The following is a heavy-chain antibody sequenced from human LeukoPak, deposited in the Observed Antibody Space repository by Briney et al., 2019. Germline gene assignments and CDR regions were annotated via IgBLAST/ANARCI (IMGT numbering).Heavy chain of an antibody. CDR2: IIPISGIA. V-gene: IGHV1-69*04. CDR3: ARELDYGDYFMFDY. Sequence: GASVKVSCKAPGGTFSSYAINCVRQAPGQGLEWMGRIIPISGIANYAQKFQGRVTITADKSTSTAYMELSSLRSDDTAVYYCARELDYGDYFMFDYWGQGTLVTVSS. CDR1: GGTFSSYA. D-gene: IGHD4-17*01. J-gene: IGHJ4*02.